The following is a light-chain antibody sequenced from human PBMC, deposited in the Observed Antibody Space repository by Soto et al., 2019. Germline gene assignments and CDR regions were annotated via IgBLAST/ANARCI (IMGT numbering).Light chain of an antibody. Sequence: VVLTQSPATLSLSPGERATLSCRASDTINIYLAWYQQKPGQVPRLLIYDASNRAAGIPARFSGSGSGTDFTLTISSLEPEDFAVYYCQQYSSSPWTFGQGTKVDIK. J-gene: IGKJ1*01. V-gene: IGKV3-11*01. CDR2: DAS. CDR1: DTINIY. CDR3: QQYSSSPWT.